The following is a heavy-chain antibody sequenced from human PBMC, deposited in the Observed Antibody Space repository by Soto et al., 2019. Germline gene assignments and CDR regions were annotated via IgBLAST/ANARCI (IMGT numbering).Heavy chain of an antibody. CDR2: ISSSSSYI. Sequence: PGGSLRLSCAASGFTFSSYSMNWVRQAPGKGLEWVSSISSSSSYIYYADSVKGRFTISRDNAKNSLYLQMNSLRAEDTAVSYCEAGSWYSYYYYGMDDWGQGTTVTDSS. V-gene: IGHV3-21*04. D-gene: IGHD6-13*01. J-gene: IGHJ6*02. CDR3: EAGSWYSYYYYGMDD. CDR1: GFTFSSYS.